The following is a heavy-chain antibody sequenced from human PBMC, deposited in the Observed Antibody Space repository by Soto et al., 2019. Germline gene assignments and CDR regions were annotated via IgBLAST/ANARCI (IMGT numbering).Heavy chain of an antibody. V-gene: IGHV4-59*01. D-gene: IGHD2-21*01. CDR1: GGSISSYY. J-gene: IGHJ5*02. CDR3: ARGLFAQGIINWFDP. CDR2: IYYSGST. Sequence: PSETLSLTCTVSGGSISSYYWSWIRQPPGKGLEWIGYIYYSGSTNYNPSLKSRVTISVDTSKNQFSLKLSSVTAADTAVYYCARGLFAQGIINWFDPWGQGTLVTVSS.